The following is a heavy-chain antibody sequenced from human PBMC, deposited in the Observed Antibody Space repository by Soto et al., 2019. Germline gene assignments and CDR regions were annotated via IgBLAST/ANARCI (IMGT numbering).Heavy chain of an antibody. CDR3: AKDRTVTTSLRRYYYYMDV. D-gene: IGHD4-17*01. Sequence: GGSLRLSCAAAGFTFNNYAMTWVRQAPVKGLEWVSSISVSGDSTYYADSVKGRFTISRDNSKNTLYLQMNSLRAEDTAVYYCAKDRTVTTSLRRYYYYMDVWGKGTTVTVSS. J-gene: IGHJ6*03. V-gene: IGHV3-23*01. CDR1: GFTFNNYA. CDR2: ISVSGDST.